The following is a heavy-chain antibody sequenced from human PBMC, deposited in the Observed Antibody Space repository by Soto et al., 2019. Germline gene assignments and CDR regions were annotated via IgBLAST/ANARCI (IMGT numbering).Heavy chain of an antibody. D-gene: IGHD3-10*01. Sequence: PSETLSLTCTVSGGSISGGGYYWSWIRQHPGKGLEWIGYIYYSGSTYYNPSLKSRVTISVYTSKNQFSLKLSSVTAADTAVYSCARDQSGSGSYDYWGQGTLVTVSS. CDR3: ARDQSGSGSYDY. CDR2: IYYSGST. CDR1: GGSISGGGYY. J-gene: IGHJ4*02. V-gene: IGHV4-31*03.